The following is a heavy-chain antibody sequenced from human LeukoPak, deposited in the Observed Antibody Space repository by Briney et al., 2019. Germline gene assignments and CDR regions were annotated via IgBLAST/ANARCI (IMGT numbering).Heavy chain of an antibody. J-gene: IGHJ6*03. D-gene: IGHD2-15*01. V-gene: IGHV1-69*05. CDR1: GDTFSSYA. Sequence: SVKVSCKASGDTFSSYAISWVRQAPGQGLEWMGRIIPIFGTANYAQKFQGRVTITTDESTSTAYMELSSLRSEDTAVYYCARDGTRYCSGGSCYADYYYYMDVWGKGTTVTVSS. CDR3: ARDGTRYCSGGSCYADYYYYMDV. CDR2: IIPIFGTA.